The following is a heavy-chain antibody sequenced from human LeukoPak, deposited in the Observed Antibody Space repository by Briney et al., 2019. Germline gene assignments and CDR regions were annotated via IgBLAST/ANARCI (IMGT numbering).Heavy chain of an antibody. D-gene: IGHD3-22*01. J-gene: IGHJ3*02. CDR3: ARLLGYYYDSSGYHDAFDI. Sequence: PGEPLKISCKGSGYSFTSYWIGWVRQMPGKGLECMGIIYPGDSDTRYSPSFQGQVTISADKSISTAYLQWSSLKASDTAMYYCARLLGYYYDSSGYHDAFDIWGQGTMVTVSS. CDR2: IYPGDSDT. V-gene: IGHV5-51*01. CDR1: GYSFTSYW.